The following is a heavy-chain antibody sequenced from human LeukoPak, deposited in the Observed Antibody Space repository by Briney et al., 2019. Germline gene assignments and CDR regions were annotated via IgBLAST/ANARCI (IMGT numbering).Heavy chain of an antibody. CDR2: VSVSADST. CDR1: GFTFSSNA. D-gene: IGHD3-9*01. J-gene: IGHJ4*02. CDR3: AKASPYYDILTGYYYYFDY. V-gene: IGHV3-23*01. Sequence: SAGSLRLSCAASGFTFSSNAKSWVRQAPGKGLEWISAVSVSADSTYYADSVKGRFTISRDNSRNMVYLQMNSLRAEDTAVYYCAKASPYYDILTGYYYYFDYWGQGTLVTVSS.